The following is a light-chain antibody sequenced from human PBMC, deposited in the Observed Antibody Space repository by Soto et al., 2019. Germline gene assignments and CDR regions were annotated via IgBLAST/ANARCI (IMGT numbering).Light chain of an antibody. CDR1: SSVIGSYDY. CDR3: FPVTTTSTHG. CDR2: ELK. J-gene: IGLJ1*01. V-gene: IGLV2-14*01. Sequence: QSVLTQPASLYGSPRQSITLPCTGTSSVIGSYDYVSWFQHHTGKAPKLMISELKNRPSGVSNRYSGSKSVNTAYLTISRLQVEDEVEYFCFPVTTTSTHGVGTATKLNVL.